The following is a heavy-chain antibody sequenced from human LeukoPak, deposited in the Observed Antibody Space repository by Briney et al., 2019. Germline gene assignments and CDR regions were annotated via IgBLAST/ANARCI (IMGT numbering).Heavy chain of an antibody. D-gene: IGHD5/OR15-5a*01. CDR3: ARPSTEKGWAFYI. J-gene: IGHJ3*02. CDR2: IYYSGST. CDR1: GGSISSYY. Sequence: SEALSLTCTVSGGSISSYYWSWIRQPPGKGLEWIGYIYYSGSTNYNPSLKSRVTISVDTSKNQFSLKLSSVTAADTAVYYCARPSTEKGWAFYIWGQGTMVTVSS. V-gene: IGHV4-59*08.